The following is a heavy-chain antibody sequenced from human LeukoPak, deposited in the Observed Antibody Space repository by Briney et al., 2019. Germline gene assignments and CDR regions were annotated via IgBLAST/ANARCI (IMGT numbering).Heavy chain of an antibody. CDR1: GGSFSGYY. Sequence: SETLSLTCAVYGGSFSGYYWSWIRQPPGKGLEWIGEINHSGSTNYNPSLKSRVTISVDTSKNQFSLKLSSVTAADTAVYYCARGRRQVTLVGATTPGWYFDLWGRGTLVTVSS. D-gene: IGHD1-26*01. CDR2: INHSGST. J-gene: IGHJ2*01. CDR3: ARGRRQVTLVGATTPGWYFDL. V-gene: IGHV4-34*01.